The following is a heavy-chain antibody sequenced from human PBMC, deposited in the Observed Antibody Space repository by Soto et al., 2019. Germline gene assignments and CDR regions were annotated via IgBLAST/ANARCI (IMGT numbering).Heavy chain of an antibody. D-gene: IGHD2-15*01. J-gene: IGHJ6*03. CDR1: GFTFSSYD. Sequence: EVQLVESGGGLVQPGGSLRLSCAASGFTFSSYDMHWVRQATGKGLEWVSAIGTAGDTYYPGSVKGRFTISRENAKNSLYLQMNSLRAGDTAVYYCARVVRGYCSGGSCYGGSYYYYMDVWGKGTRVTVSS. CDR2: IGTAGDT. V-gene: IGHV3-13*01. CDR3: ARVVRGYCSGGSCYGGSYYYYMDV.